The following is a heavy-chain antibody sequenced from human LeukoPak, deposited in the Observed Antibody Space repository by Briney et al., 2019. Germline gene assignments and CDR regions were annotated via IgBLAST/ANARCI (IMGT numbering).Heavy chain of an antibody. D-gene: IGHD7-27*01. CDR1: GYTFTDYF. CDR2: INSNSGGT. J-gene: IGHJ4*02. CDR3: ARDLSSTSNWEFDY. V-gene: IGHV1-2*06. Sequence: ASVKVSCKASGYTFTDYFIHWVRQAPGPGPEWMGRINSNSGGTEYEQNFQGRVTMTRDTSINTAYMALSGLTFDDTAVYYCARDLSSTSNWEFDYWGQGTVVTVSS.